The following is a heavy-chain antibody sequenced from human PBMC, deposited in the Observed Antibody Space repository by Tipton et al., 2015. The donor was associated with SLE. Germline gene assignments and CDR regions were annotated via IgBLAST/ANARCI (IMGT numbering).Heavy chain of an antibody. CDR3: ARPMITMSPLAAFDI. CDR2: IYFSGST. Sequence: TLSLTCSVSGDSINSFYWSWIRQPPGKGLEWIGYIYFSGSTDYNPSLKSRVSISVDTSKNQFSLRLNSVTAADTAVYYCARPMITMSPLAAFDIWGQGTLVTVSS. J-gene: IGHJ3*02. CDR1: GDSINSFY. V-gene: IGHV4-59*01. D-gene: IGHD3-10*02.